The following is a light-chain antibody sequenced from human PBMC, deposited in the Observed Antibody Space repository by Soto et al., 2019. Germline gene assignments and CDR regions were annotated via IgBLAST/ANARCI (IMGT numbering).Light chain of an antibody. CDR2: GAS. Sequence: IQLTQSPSSLFASVGDRVTITCRASQDISSSLVWYQQKPGKAPKLLMYGASTLQSGVPSRFSGSGSGTDFTLTISSLQPEDFATYYCQQVNSYPRTFGQATKLEIK. CDR1: QDISSS. CDR3: QQVNSYPRT. V-gene: IGKV1-9*01. J-gene: IGKJ2*01.